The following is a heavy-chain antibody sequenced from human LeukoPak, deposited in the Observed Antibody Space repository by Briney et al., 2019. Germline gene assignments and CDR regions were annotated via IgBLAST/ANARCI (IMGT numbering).Heavy chain of an antibody. CDR1: GLTFSSFG. CDR3: ARALSWVYFDY. J-gene: IGHJ4*02. V-gene: IGHV3-33*01. D-gene: IGHD1-26*01. Sequence: PGGSLRLSCAASGLTFSSFGMHWVRQAPGKGLEWVAVVWNDGSNKYYADSVRGRFTISRDNSKNTLYLRMNSLTAEDTAVYYCARALSWVYFDYWGQGTLVTVSS. CDR2: VWNDGSNK.